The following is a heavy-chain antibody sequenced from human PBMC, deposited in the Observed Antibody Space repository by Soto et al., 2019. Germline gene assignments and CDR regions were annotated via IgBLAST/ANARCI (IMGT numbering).Heavy chain of an antibody. CDR3: ARVRQRITIFGVVILSGMDV. D-gene: IGHD3-3*01. V-gene: IGHV1-69*13. J-gene: IGHJ6*02. CDR1: GVTFRSYA. CDR2: LITLFGTA. Sequence: SVKVSFKAFGVTFRSYAISWVRQAPGQGLELGGALITLFGTANYDQTFQGTVTNTADESTSTAYMELSSLRSEDTAVYYCARVRQRITIFGVVILSGMDVWGQGTTVTVSS.